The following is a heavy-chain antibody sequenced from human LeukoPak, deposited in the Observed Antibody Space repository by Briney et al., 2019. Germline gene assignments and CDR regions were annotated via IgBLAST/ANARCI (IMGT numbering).Heavy chain of an antibody. D-gene: IGHD7-27*01. Sequence: PGGSLRLSCAASGFTFSRTWMHWVRQVPGKGLVWVSRINNDGSSRQCADSVKGRFTIYRDNSKMTLYLQMNSLGAEDTAVYYCVQDWAWGAFGSWGQGTLVTVSS. V-gene: IGHV3-74*03. J-gene: IGHJ4*02. CDR3: VQDWAWGAFGS. CDR2: INNDGSSR. CDR1: GFTFSRTW.